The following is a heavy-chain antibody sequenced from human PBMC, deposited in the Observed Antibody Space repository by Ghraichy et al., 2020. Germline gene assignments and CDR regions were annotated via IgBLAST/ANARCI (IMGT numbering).Heavy chain of an antibody. CDR3: ARQTTYCSSTSCHRNPPIL. D-gene: IGHD2-2*01. Sequence: GESLNISCKGSGYSFTSYWIGWVRQMPGKGLEWMGIIYPGDSDTRYSPSFQGQVTISADKSISTAYLQWSSLKASDTAMYYCARQTTYCSSTSCHRNPPILWGQGTLVTVSS. V-gene: IGHV5-51*01. J-gene: IGHJ4*02. CDR2: IYPGDSDT. CDR1: GYSFTSYW.